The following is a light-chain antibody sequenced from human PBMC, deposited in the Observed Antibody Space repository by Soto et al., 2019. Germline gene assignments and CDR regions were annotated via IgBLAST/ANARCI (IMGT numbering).Light chain of an antibody. CDR2: NAS. CDR1: QTISTW. V-gene: IGKV1-5*03. CDR3: QQYNTYPLT. Sequence: DIQMTQSPSTLSSSVGDRVTITCRASQTISTWLAWYQQKPGKAPKLLIYNASSLDGGVPSRFSGSGSGTEFNITISSLQPDDFATYYCQQYNTYPLTFGGGTTVDIK. J-gene: IGKJ4*01.